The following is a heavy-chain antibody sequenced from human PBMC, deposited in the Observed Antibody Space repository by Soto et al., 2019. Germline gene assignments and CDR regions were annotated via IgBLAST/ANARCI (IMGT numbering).Heavy chain of an antibody. CDR1: VFTFISYS. J-gene: IGHJ6*02. CDR3: ARDYGDYEYYYYGMDV. CDR2: ISSSSSYI. V-gene: IGHV3-21*01. D-gene: IGHD4-17*01. Sequence: PGWSLRLACAASVFTFISYSMKWVRQAPGKGLEWVSSISSSSSYIYYADSVKGRFTISRDNAKNSLYLQMNSLRAEDTAVYYCARDYGDYEYYYYGMDVWGQGTTVTVS.